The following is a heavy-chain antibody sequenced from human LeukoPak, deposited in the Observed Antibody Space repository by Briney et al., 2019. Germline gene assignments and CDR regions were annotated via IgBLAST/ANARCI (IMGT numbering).Heavy chain of an antibody. CDR3: ARDGDILTGYYSDY. CDR1: GFTFSSYA. Sequence: GGSLRLSCAASGFTFSSYAMHWVRQAPGKGLEWVAVISYDGSNKYYADSVKGRFTISRDNSKNTLYLQMNSLRAEDTAVYYCARDGDILTGYYSDYWGQGTLVTVSS. D-gene: IGHD3-9*01. J-gene: IGHJ4*02. CDR2: ISYDGSNK. V-gene: IGHV3-30-3*01.